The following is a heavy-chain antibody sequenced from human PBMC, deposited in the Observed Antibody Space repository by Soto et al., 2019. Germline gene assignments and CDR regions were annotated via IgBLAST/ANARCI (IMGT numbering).Heavy chain of an antibody. Sequence: QVQLVQSGAEVQKPGSSVKVSCKASGGTFSSYAISWVRQAPGQGLEWMGGIIPIFGTANYAQKFQDRVTITADESTSTAYMELSSLRSEDTAVYYCARERHSGYDFDYWGQGTLVTVSS. V-gene: IGHV1-69*01. D-gene: IGHD5-12*01. CDR2: IIPIFGTA. CDR3: ARERHSGYDFDY. J-gene: IGHJ4*02. CDR1: GGTFSSYA.